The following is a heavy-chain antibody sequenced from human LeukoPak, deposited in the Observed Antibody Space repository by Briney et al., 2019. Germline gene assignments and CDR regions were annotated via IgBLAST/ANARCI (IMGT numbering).Heavy chain of an antibody. V-gene: IGHV4-38-2*02. J-gene: IGHJ3*01. Sequence: PSETLSLTCTVSGYSISSGYYWGWIRQPPGKGLEWIGSIYHSGSTYYNPSLKSRVTISVDTSKNQFSLKLSSVTAADTAVYYCARVQENPQWYAFDFWGQGTMVTVSS. CDR3: ARVQENPQWYAFDF. CDR1: GYSISSGYY. D-gene: IGHD2-8*01. CDR2: IYHSGST.